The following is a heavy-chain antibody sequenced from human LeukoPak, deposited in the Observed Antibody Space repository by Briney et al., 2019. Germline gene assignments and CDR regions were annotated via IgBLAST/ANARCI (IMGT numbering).Heavy chain of an antibody. V-gene: IGHV1-18*01. CDR2: ISAYNGNT. CDR1: GYTFTSYG. CDR3: ASGTYYYDSSGYYLFDY. J-gene: IGHJ4*02. Sequence: ASVKVSCKASGYTFTSYGISWVRQAPGQGLEWMGWISAYNGNTNYAQKPQGRVTMTTDTSTSTAYMELRSLRSDDTAVYYCASGTYYYDSSGYYLFDYWGQGTLVTVSS. D-gene: IGHD3-22*01.